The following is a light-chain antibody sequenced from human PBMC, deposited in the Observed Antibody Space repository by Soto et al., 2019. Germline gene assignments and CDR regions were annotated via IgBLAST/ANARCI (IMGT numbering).Light chain of an antibody. CDR1: QGISSW. V-gene: IGKV1-12*01. CDR3: QQANSFPWT. J-gene: IGKJ1*01. Sequence: DIQMTQSQSSVSASVGDRVTITCRASQGISSWVAWYQQKPGKAPKLLIYAASSLQSGVPSRFSGSGSGTDFTLTISSLQPEDFATYYCQQANSFPWTFGQGTKVEIK. CDR2: AAS.